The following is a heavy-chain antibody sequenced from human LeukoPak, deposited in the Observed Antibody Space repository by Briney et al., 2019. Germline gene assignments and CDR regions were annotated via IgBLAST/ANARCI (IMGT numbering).Heavy chain of an antibody. D-gene: IGHD6-13*01. Sequence: AGGSLRLSCAASGFTFSGYWMSWVRQAPGKGLEWVANIKQDGSEKYYVDSVKGRFTISRDNAKNSLYLQMNSLRAEDTAVYYCARDPAAAGFDYWGQGTLVTVSS. CDR1: GFTFSGYW. J-gene: IGHJ4*02. CDR2: IKQDGSEK. CDR3: ARDPAAAGFDY. V-gene: IGHV3-7*01.